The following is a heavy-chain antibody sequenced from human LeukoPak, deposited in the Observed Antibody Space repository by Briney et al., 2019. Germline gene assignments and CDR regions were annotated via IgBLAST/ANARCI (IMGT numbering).Heavy chain of an antibody. CDR3: ARDDGYCSGGSCYSEGDAFDI. J-gene: IGHJ3*02. D-gene: IGHD2-15*01. Sequence: ASVKVSCKASGYTFTNYGFMWVRQAPGQGLEWMGGIIPIFGTANYAQKLQGRVTMTTDTSTSTAYMELRSLRSDDTAVYYCARDDGYCSGGSCYSEGDAFDIWGQGTMVTVSS. CDR1: GYTFTNYG. CDR2: IIPIFGTA. V-gene: IGHV1-18*01.